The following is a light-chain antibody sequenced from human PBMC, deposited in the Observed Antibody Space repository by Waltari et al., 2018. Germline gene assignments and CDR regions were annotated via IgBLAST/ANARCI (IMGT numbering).Light chain of an antibody. CDR2: DDD. V-gene: IGLV3-21*04. CDR3: QIWDSRTNQFI. J-gene: IGLJ1*01. Sequence: YVLTQPPSVSVAPGRTATIACGGEKIDYKSLYWYQQRQGQAPDLVIYDDDDRPSGIPELFSASNSGNVAALTISGVEVADEADYYCQIWDSRTNQFIFGPGTRLTVV. CDR1: KIDYKS.